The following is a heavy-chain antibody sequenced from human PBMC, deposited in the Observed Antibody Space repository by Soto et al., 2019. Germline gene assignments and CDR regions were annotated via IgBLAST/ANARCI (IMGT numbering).Heavy chain of an antibody. V-gene: IGHV1-69*13. J-gene: IGHJ4*02. Sequence: SVKVSCKASGGTFSSYAISWVRQAPGQGLEWMGGIIPIFGTANYAQKFQGRVTITADESTSTAYMELSSLRSEDTAVYYCARSRPIAVAGLFDYWGQGTLVTVSS. CDR2: IIPIFGTA. CDR1: GGTFSSYA. D-gene: IGHD6-19*01. CDR3: ARSRPIAVAGLFDY.